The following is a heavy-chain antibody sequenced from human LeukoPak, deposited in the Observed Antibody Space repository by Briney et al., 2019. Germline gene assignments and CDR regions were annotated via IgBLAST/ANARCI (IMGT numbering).Heavy chain of an antibody. J-gene: IGHJ4*02. CDR1: GVSISSYY. V-gene: IGHV4-59*01. D-gene: IGHD3-22*01. CDR3: ARDPNSSGYYYYFDY. CDR2: IYYSGST. Sequence: PSETLSLTCTVSGVSISSYYWSWLRQPPGKGLEWIGYIYYSGSTNYNPSLKSRVTISVDTSKNQLSLKLSSVTAADTAVYYCARDPNSSGYYYYFDYWGQGTLVTVSS.